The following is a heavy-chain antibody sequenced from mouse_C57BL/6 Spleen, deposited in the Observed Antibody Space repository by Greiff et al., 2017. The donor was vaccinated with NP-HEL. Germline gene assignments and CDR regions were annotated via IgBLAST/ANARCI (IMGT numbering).Heavy chain of an antibody. CDR3: ARHATVTTVVAYYFDY. D-gene: IGHD1-1*01. CDR1: GFTFSSYG. J-gene: IGHJ2*01. Sequence: DVHLVESGGDLVKPGGSLKLSCAASGFTFSSYGMSWVRQTPDKRLEWVATISSGGSYTYYPDSVKGRFTISRDNAKNTLYLQMSSLKSEDTAMYYCARHATVTTVVAYYFDYWGQGTTLTVSS. CDR2: ISSGGSYT. V-gene: IGHV5-6*01.